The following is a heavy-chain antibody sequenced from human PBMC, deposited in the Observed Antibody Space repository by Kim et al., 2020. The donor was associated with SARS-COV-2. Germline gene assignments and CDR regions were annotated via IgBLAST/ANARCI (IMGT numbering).Heavy chain of an antibody. Sequence: GGSLRLSCAASGFTFSSYGMHWVRQAPGKGLEWVAVIWYDGSNKYYADSVKGRFTISRDNSKNTLYLQMNSLRAEDTAVYYCAKEASLLWFGELSYYFDYWGQGTLVTVSS. D-gene: IGHD3-10*01. V-gene: IGHV3-33*06. CDR3: AKEASLLWFGELSYYFDY. CDR2: IWYDGSNK. J-gene: IGHJ4*02. CDR1: GFTFSSYG.